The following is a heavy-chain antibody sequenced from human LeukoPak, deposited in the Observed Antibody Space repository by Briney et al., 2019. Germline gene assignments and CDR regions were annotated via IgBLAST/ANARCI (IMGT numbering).Heavy chain of an antibody. Sequence: PGGSLRLSCAASGFTFSSYAMHWVRQAPGKGLEWVAVISYDGSNKYYADSVKGRFTISRDNSKNTLYLQMNSLRAEDTAVYYCARGVVPAAMVTTCDYWGQGTLVTVSS. CDR2: ISYDGSNK. J-gene: IGHJ4*02. D-gene: IGHD2-2*01. V-gene: IGHV3-30*04. CDR1: GFTFSSYA. CDR3: ARGVVPAAMVTTCDY.